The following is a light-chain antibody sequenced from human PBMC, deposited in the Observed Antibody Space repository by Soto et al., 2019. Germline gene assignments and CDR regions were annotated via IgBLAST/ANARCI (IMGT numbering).Light chain of an antibody. CDR3: SSYTSSSHVL. J-gene: IGLJ2*01. V-gene: IGLV2-14*01. CDR1: SSDVGGYNY. Sequence: QYALTQPASVSGSPGQSITISCTGTSSDVGGYNYVSWYQQHPGKAPKLMIYDVSNRPSGVSNRFSGSKSGNTASLTISGLQAEAEADYYCSSYTSSSHVLFGGGTKVTVL. CDR2: DVS.